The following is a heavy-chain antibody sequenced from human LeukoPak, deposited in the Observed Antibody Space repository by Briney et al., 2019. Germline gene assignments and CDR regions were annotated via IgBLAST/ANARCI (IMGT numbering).Heavy chain of an antibody. CDR1: GFTVSSNY. CDR2: IYSGGST. D-gene: IGHD3-16*01. J-gene: IGHJ5*01. V-gene: IGHV3-53*05. Sequence: GGSLRLSCAASGFTVSSNYMSWVRQAPGKGLEWVSVIYSGGSTYYADSVKGRFTISRDNSKNTLYLQMNSLRAADTAVYYCAKGYRNHLLILLDSWGQGTLVTVSS. CDR3: AKGYRNHLLILLDS.